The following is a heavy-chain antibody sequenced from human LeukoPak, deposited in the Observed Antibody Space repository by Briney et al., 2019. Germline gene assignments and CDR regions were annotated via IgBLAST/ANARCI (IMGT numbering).Heavy chain of an antibody. V-gene: IGHV4-39*07. CDR1: GGSISSSSYY. CDR2: IYYSGST. J-gene: IGHJ4*02. CDR3: ARHPTPIAVAGTDY. Sequence: PSQTLSLTCAVSGGSISSSSYYWGWIRQPPGKGLEWIGSIYYSGSTYSNPSLKSRVTISVDTSKTQFSLKLSSVTAADTAVYYFARHPTPIAVAGTDYWGQGTLVTVSS. D-gene: IGHD6-19*01.